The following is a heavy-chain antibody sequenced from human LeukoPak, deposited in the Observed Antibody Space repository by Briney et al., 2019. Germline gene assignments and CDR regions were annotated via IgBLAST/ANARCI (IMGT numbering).Heavy chain of an antibody. CDR2: ISGSGGST. Sequence: GGSLRLSCAASGFTFSSYAMSWVRQAPGKGLEWVSAISGSGGSTYYADSVKGRFTISRGNSKNTLYLQMNSLRAEDTAVYYCAKDLRKIEDAFDIWGQGTMVTVSS. J-gene: IGHJ3*02. CDR1: GFTFSSYA. V-gene: IGHV3-23*01. CDR3: AKDLRKIEDAFDI. D-gene: IGHD1-14*01.